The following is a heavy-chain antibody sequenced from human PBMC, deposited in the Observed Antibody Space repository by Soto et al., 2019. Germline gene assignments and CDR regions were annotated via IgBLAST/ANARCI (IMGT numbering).Heavy chain of an antibody. CDR2: IIPIFGTA. Sequence: QVQLVQSGAEVKKPGSSVKVSCKASGGTFSSYAISWVRQAPGQGLEWMGGIIPIFGTANYAQKFQGRVTITADKSTSTDYLELSSLRSEDTAVYYCVRDGRGHYDILTGYSYYYGMDVWGQGTTVSVSS. V-gene: IGHV1-69*06. D-gene: IGHD3-9*01. CDR1: GGTFSSYA. CDR3: VRDGRGHYDILTGYSYYYGMDV. J-gene: IGHJ6*02.